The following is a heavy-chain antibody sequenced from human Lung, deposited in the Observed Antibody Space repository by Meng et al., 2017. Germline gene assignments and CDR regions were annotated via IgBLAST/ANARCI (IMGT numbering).Heavy chain of an antibody. CDR3: ARDEDISAAGKRFSDY. CDR1: GYNLPDFW. J-gene: IGHJ4*02. D-gene: IGHD6-13*01. Sequence: QAHRGRSGCGASQRWPSVKLSCTPSGYNLPDFWVHWVRRGPGQGLEWMGRIDPKSGDTHYEQRFQGRVTMTGDTSISTAYMELSGLRSDATAMYYCARDEDISAAGKRFSDYWGQGTLVTVSS. V-gene: IGHV1-2*06. CDR2: IDPKSGDT.